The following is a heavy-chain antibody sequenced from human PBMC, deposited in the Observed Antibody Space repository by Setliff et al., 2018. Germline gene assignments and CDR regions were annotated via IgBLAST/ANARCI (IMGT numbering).Heavy chain of an antibody. Sequence: ASVKVSCKTSGFNFITYGFSWVRQAPGQGLEWMGWISPYSGETNNAQKFQDRLSVTADTSSKTIYMELRSLTSDDTAVYYCARGPPGCYYYMNVWGQGTTVTVSS. D-gene: IGHD6-19*01. V-gene: IGHV1-18*01. CDR3: ARGPPGCYYYMNV. J-gene: IGHJ6*03. CDR2: ISPYSGET. CDR1: GFNFITYG.